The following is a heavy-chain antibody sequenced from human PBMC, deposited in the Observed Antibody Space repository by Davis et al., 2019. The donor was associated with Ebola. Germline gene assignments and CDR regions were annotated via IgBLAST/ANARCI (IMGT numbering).Heavy chain of an antibody. D-gene: IGHD3-22*01. Sequence: GESLKISCAASGFMFSDYYMSWIRQAPGKGLEWVSYISTSGSTIYYADSVKGRFTISRDNAKNSLYLQMNSLRAEDTAVYYCARDQYYYDSSGSALDYWGQGTLVTVSS. CDR3: ARDQYYYDSSGSALDY. CDR1: GFMFSDYY. CDR2: ISTSGSTI. J-gene: IGHJ4*02. V-gene: IGHV3-11*04.